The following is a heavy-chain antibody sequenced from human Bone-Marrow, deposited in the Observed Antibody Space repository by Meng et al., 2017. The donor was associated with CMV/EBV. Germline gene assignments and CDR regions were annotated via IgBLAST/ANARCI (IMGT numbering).Heavy chain of an antibody. D-gene: IGHD3-10*02. J-gene: IGHJ4*02. CDR3: ARLNSTMLYFDY. Sequence: TVASASIRSGGYLWSWIRHHPGRGLGWIGYIYYSGSTYYTPSLKSRVTISVDTSMSHFSLKLSSVTAADTAVYYCARLNSTMLYFDYWGQGTLVTVSS. CDR2: IYYSGST. V-gene: IGHV4-31*02. CDR1: SASIRSGGYL.